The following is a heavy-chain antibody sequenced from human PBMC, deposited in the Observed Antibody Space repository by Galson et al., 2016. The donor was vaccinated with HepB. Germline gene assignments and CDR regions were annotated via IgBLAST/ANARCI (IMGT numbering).Heavy chain of an antibody. D-gene: IGHD3-22*01. Sequence: SVKVSCKASGYTFTSYGISWVRQAPGQGLEWMGWISAYNGDTRYAQKLQGRVTLTTDTSTTPAYMELRSLRSYDTAVYYCARDKHSSEYNDHHDAFDNWGQGTMVTVSS. J-gene: IGHJ3*02. V-gene: IGHV1-18*01. CDR1: GYTFTSYG. CDR3: ARDKHSSEYNDHHDAFDN. CDR2: ISAYNGDT.